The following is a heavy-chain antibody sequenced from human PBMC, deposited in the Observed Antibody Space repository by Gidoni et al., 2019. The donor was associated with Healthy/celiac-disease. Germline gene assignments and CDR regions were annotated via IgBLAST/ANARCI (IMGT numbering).Heavy chain of an antibody. J-gene: IGHJ5*02. D-gene: IGHD3-10*01. V-gene: IGHV3-30-3*01. Sequence: QVQLVESGGGVVQPGRSLRLSCAASAFTFSSYAMHGVRQAPGKGLEWVAVISYDGSNKYYAESVKGRFTISRDNSKNTLYLQMNSLRAEDTAVYYCARDNGSGSYYHNWFDPWGQGTLVTVSS. CDR2: ISYDGSNK. CDR1: AFTFSSYA. CDR3: ARDNGSGSYYHNWFDP.